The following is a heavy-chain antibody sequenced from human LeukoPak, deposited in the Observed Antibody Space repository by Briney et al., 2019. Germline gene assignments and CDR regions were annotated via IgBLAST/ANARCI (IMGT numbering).Heavy chain of an antibody. CDR2: ISAYNGNT. CDR1: GYTFTGYY. CDR3: ARDDRVGAPDY. J-gene: IGHJ4*02. Sequence: GASVKVSCKASGYTFTGYYMHWVRQAPGQGLEWMGWISAYNGNTNYAQKLQGRVTMTTDTSTSTAYMELRSLRSDDTAVYYCARDDRVGAPDYWGQGTLVTVSS. V-gene: IGHV1-18*04. D-gene: IGHD1-26*01.